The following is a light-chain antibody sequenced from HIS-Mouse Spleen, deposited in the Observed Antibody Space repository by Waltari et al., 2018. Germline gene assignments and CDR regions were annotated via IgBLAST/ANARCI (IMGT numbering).Light chain of an antibody. CDR3: QQLNSYPPT. V-gene: IGKV1-9*01. Sequence: DIQLTQSPSFLSASVRDRVIITCRASQGISSYLAWYQQKPGKDPKLLIYAASTFQSGVPSRFSGSGSGTEFTLTISSLQPEDFATYYCQQLNSYPPTFGQGTKVEIK. CDR1: QGISSY. J-gene: IGKJ1*01. CDR2: AAS.